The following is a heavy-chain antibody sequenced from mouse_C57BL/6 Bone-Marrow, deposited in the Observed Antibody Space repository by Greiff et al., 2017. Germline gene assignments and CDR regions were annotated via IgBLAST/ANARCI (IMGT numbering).Heavy chain of an antibody. CDR1: GFTFSDYY. D-gene: IGHD2-4*01. Sequence: EVKVVESEGGLVQPGSSMKLSCTASGFTFSDYYMAWVRQVPEKGLEWVANINYVGSSTYYLDSLKSRFIISRDNAKNILYLQMSSLKSEDTATYYCARDRSYYDYDIFAYWGQGTLVTVSA. CDR2: INYVGSST. J-gene: IGHJ3*01. V-gene: IGHV5-16*01. CDR3: ARDRSYYDYDIFAY.